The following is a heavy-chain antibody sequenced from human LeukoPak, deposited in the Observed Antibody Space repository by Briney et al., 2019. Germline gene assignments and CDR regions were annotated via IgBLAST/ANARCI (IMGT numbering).Heavy chain of an antibody. V-gene: IGHV3-7*03. D-gene: IGHD5-12*01. Sequence: GGSLRLSCAASGFTCSSYWMSWVRQAPGKGLEWVANIKQDGSEKYYVDSVKGRFTISRDNAKNSLYLQMNSLRAEDTAVYYCARYIAGANWFDPWGQGTLVTVSS. CDR2: IKQDGSEK. CDR3: ARYIAGANWFDP. CDR1: GFTCSSYW. J-gene: IGHJ5*02.